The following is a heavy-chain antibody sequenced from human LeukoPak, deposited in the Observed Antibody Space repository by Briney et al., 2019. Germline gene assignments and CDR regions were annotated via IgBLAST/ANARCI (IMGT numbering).Heavy chain of an antibody. J-gene: IGHJ4*02. Sequence: GESLRISCQGSGYSFTSYWIFWLRQMPGKGLEWMGIIYPGDSDTRYSPSFQGQVTISADKSISTAYLQWSSLKASGTAMYYCARIYGKYFDYWGQGTLVTVSS. CDR2: IYPGDSDT. D-gene: IGHD2/OR15-2a*01. CDR3: ARIYGKYFDY. CDR1: GYSFTSYW. V-gene: IGHV5-51*01.